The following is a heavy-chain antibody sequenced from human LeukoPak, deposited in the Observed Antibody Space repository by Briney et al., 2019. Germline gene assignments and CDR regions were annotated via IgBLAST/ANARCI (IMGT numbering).Heavy chain of an antibody. CDR2: IKQDGSEK. CDR1: GFIFSTYW. V-gene: IGHV3-7*01. CDR3: AREIAVAGGAFDI. D-gene: IGHD6-19*01. Sequence: GGSLRLSCATSGFIFSTYWMSWVRQAPGKGLEWVANIKQDGSEKYYVDSVKGRFTISRDNAKNSLYLQMNSLRAEDTAVYYCAREIAVAGGAFDIWGQGTMVTVSS. J-gene: IGHJ3*02.